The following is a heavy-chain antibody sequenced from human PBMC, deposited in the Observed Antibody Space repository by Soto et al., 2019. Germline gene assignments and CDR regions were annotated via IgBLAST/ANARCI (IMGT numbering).Heavy chain of an antibody. CDR1: GFTFSSYA. D-gene: IGHD6-13*01. Sequence: EVQLLESGGGLVQPGGSLRLSCAASGFTFSSYAMSWVRQAPGKGLEWVSAISGSGGSTYYADSVKGRFTISRDNSKNTLYLQMNSLRAEDTAVYCCAKGSKNYYYYYMDVWGKGTTVTVSS. CDR3: AKGSKNYYYYYMDV. J-gene: IGHJ6*03. V-gene: IGHV3-23*01. CDR2: ISGSGGST.